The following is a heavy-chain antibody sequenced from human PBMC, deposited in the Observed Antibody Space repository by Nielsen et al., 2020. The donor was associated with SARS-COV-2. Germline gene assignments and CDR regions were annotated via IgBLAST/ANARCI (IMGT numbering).Heavy chain of an antibody. J-gene: IGHJ4*02. V-gene: IGHV4-34*01. CDR2: INHSGST. Sequence: SETLSLTCAVYGGSFSGYYWSWIRQPPGKGLEWIGEINHSGSTNYNPSLKSRVTISVDTSRNQFSLKLSSVTAADTAVYYCASHLAAAGPLHYFDYWGQGTLVTVSS. CDR3: ASHLAAAGPLHYFDY. CDR1: GGSFSGYY. D-gene: IGHD6-13*01.